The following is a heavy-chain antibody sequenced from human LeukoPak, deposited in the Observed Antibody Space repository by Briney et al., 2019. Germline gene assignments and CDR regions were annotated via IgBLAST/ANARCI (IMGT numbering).Heavy chain of an antibody. CDR1: GFSFSDYY. V-gene: IGHV3-72*01. CDR2: SRSKARSYST. Sequence: GGSLRLSCAVSGFSFSDYYMDWARQAPGKGLEWVARSRSKARSYSTDYAASVKGRFTISRDDSQNSLYLHMNTLRTEDTAVYYCTRNFDGTGDCWGQGALVTVSS. D-gene: IGHD3-10*01. J-gene: IGHJ4*02. CDR3: TRNFDGTGDC.